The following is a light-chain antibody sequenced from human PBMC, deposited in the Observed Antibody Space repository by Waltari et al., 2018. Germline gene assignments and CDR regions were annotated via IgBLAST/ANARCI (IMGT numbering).Light chain of an antibody. Sequence: DIVMPPSPDSLAVSLGARATINCKSSQIVLYSSNNKNYLAWYQQKPGQPPKLLIYWASTRESGVPDRFSGSGSGTDFTLTISSLQAEDVAVYYCQQYYSTPPTFGQGTKLEIK. CDR1: QIVLYSSNNKNY. CDR2: WAS. J-gene: IGKJ2*01. CDR3: QQYYSTPPT. V-gene: IGKV4-1*01.